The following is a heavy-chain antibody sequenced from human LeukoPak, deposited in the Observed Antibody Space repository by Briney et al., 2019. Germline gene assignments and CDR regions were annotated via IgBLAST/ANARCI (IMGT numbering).Heavy chain of an antibody. CDR3: AREDPQTTVPEGMDV. V-gene: IGHV4-59*01. CDR1: GGSISNYY. D-gene: IGHD4-17*01. CDR2: IYYSGTT. Sequence: SETLSLTCTVSGGSISNYYWSWIRQSPGKGLERIGYIYYSGTTNSNPSLKSRVTISVDTSKNQFSLQLRSVTAADTAVYYCAREDPQTTVPEGMDVWGQGTTV. J-gene: IGHJ6*02.